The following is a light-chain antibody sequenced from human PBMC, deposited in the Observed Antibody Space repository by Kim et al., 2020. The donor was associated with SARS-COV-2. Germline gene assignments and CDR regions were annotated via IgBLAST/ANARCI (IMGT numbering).Light chain of an antibody. CDR1: SLRNYY. J-gene: IGLJ3*02. CDR2: GKN. CDR3: KSRDTSDVHLGV. V-gene: IGLV3-19*01. Sequence: SSELTQDPAVSVALGQTVRITCQGDSLRNYYASWYQQKPRQAPVLVIYGKNNRPSGIPDRFSGSNSGNTASLTITGAQAEDEADYSFKSRDTSDVHLGVF.